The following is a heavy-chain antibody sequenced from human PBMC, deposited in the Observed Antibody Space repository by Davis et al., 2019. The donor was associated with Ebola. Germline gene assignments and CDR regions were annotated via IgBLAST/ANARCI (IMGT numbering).Heavy chain of an antibody. D-gene: IGHD5-12*01. CDR2: ISSSSSYI. CDR3: ARDKGKVDIVAPGYGMDV. V-gene: IGHV3-21*01. Sequence: GESLKISCAASGFTFSNAWMSWVRQAPGKGLEWVSSISSSSSYIYYADSVKGRFTISRDNAKNSLYLQMNSLRAEDTAVYYCARDKGKVDIVAPGYGMDVWGQGTTVTVSS. CDR1: GFTFSNAW. J-gene: IGHJ6*02.